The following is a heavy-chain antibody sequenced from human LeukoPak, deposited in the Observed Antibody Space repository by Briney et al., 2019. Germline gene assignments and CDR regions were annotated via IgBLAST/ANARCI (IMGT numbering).Heavy chain of an antibody. V-gene: IGHV7-4-1*02. Sequence: ASVKVSCKASGYTFTSYAMNWVRQAPGQGLEWMGWINTNTGNPTYAQGFTGRFVFSLDTSVSTAYLQISSLKAEDTAVYFCARVDYGGNSGASLADYWDQGTLVTVPS. CDR3: ARVDYGGNSGASLADY. D-gene: IGHD4-23*01. J-gene: IGHJ4*02. CDR1: GYTFTSYA. CDR2: INTNTGNP.